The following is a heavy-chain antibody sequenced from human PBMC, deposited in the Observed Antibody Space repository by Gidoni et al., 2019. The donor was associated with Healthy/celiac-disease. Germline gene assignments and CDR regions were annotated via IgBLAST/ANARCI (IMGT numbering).Heavy chain of an antibody. Sequence: QVQLVESGGGVVKPGRSLRLPCAAPGFTFSSYAMHWVRQAPGKGLGWVAVISYDGSNKYYADSVKGRFTISRDNSKNTLYLQMNSLRAEDTAVYYCARDSVAGMGPHGYFDYWGQGTLVTVSS. J-gene: IGHJ4*02. CDR2: ISYDGSNK. CDR3: ARDSVAGMGPHGYFDY. V-gene: IGHV3-30-3*01. CDR1: GFTFSSYA. D-gene: IGHD6-19*01.